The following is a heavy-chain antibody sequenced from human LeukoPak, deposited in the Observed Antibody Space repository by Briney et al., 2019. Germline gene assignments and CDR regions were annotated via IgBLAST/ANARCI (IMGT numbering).Heavy chain of an antibody. V-gene: IGHV1-2*02. Sequence: ASVKVSCKASGYTFTGYYMHWVRQAPGQGLEWMGWINPNSGGTNYARKFQGRVTMTRDTSISTAYMELSRLRSDDTAVYYCARGDCSSTSCYEKNWGQGTLVTVSS. J-gene: IGHJ4*02. CDR3: ARGDCSSTSCYEKN. D-gene: IGHD2-2*01. CDR1: GYTFTGYY. CDR2: INPNSGGT.